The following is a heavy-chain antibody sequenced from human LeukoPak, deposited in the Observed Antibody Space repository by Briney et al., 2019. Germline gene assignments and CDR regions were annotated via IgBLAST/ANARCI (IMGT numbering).Heavy chain of an antibody. J-gene: IGHJ4*02. CDR3: ATDRNWNLDY. CDR1: GYTFTGYY. Sequence: ASVKVSCKASGYTFTGYYMHWVRQAPGQGLEWMGWINPNSGGTNYAKKFQGRVPMTRDKYISTAYMELSRLRSDDTAVYYCATDRNWNLDYWRQGTLVTVSS. CDR2: INPNSGGT. D-gene: IGHD1-1*01. V-gene: IGHV1-2*02.